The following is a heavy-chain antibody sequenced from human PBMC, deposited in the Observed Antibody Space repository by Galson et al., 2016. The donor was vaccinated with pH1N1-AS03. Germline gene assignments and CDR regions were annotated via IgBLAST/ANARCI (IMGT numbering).Heavy chain of an antibody. CDR1: GYSFARYW. V-gene: IGHV5-51*01. D-gene: IGHD6-13*01. Sequence: QSGAEVKKPGESLKISCKGSGYSFARYWIGWVRQMPGKGLEWMGVIYPGDSDTRYSPSFQGLVTISVDKTFTTAYLQWGSLEASDTAMYYCARDAGTDYFDRLGQGTLVTVPS. CDR2: IYPGDSDT. CDR3: ARDAGTDYFDR. J-gene: IGHJ4*02.